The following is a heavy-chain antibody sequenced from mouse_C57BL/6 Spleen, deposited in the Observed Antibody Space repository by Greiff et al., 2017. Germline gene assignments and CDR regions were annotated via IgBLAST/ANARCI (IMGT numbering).Heavy chain of an antibody. V-gene: IGHV1-53*01. CDR2: INPSNGGT. CDR1: GYTFTSYW. J-gene: IGHJ4*01. Sequence: QVQLKQPGTELVKPGASVKLSCKASGYTFTSYWMHWVKQRPGQGLEWIGNINPSNGGTNYNEKFKSKATLTVDKSSSTAYMQLSSLTSEDSAVYYCARAFITTVVAPRAMDYWGQGTSVTVSS. CDR3: ARAFITTVVAPRAMDY. D-gene: IGHD1-1*01.